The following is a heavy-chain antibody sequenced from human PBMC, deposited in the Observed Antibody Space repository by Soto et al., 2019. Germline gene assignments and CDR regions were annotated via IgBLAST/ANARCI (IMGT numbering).Heavy chain of an antibody. J-gene: IGHJ6*02. Sequence: ASVKVSGKASGYTFTSYDINWVRQATGQGLEWMGWMNPNSGNTGYAQKFQGRVTMTRNTSISTAYMELSSLRSEDTAVYYCAREQGAVPLYGMDVWGQGTTVTVSS. CDR1: GYTFTSYD. CDR3: AREQGAVPLYGMDV. CDR2: MNPNSGNT. V-gene: IGHV1-8*01. D-gene: IGHD1-26*01.